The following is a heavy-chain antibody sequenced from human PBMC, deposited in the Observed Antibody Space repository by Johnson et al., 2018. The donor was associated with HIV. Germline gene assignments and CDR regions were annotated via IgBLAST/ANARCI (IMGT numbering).Heavy chain of an antibody. V-gene: IGHV3-30*02. D-gene: IGHD6-19*01. CDR1: GFIFTSYG. CDR3: AKPYSSG. Sequence: QVQLVESGGGVVQPGGSLRLSCAASGFIFTSYGMHWVRQAPGKGLEWVTFIRYDGSNKYYADALKGRFSISRDNSKNTLYLQMSSLRAEDTAVYYCAKPYSSGWGQGTMVTVSS. CDR2: IRYDGSNK. J-gene: IGHJ3*01.